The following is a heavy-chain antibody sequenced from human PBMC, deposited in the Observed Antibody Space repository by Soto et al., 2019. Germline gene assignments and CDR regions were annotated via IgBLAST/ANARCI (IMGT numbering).Heavy chain of an antibody. J-gene: IGHJ6*02. CDR3: TRDGSPFALDV. CDR1: GFTFSSYW. Sequence: EVQLVESGGGLVQPGGSLRLSCAASGFTFSSYWMSWVRQAPGKGLEWVANIKTDGSEKYYMDSVRGRFTTSRDNARTFFFLQMNSLTGADTAVYYCTRDGSPFALDVWGLGTSVTVSS. V-gene: IGHV3-7*03. CDR2: IKTDGSEK.